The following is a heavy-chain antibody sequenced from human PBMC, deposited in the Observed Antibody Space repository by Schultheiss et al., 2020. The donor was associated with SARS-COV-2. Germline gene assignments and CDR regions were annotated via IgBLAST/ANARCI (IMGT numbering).Heavy chain of an antibody. CDR3: AGAVGAVAMRLDY. CDR1: GYTFTSYV. V-gene: IGHV1-69*13. J-gene: IGHJ4*02. Sequence: SVKVSCKASGYTFTSYVISWVRQAPGQGLEWMGGIIPIFGTANYAQRFQGRVTISADDSTSTAYMELSSLKFEDTAVYYCAGAVGAVAMRLDYWGLGTVVTVSS. D-gene: IGHD2-21*01. CDR2: IIPIFGTA.